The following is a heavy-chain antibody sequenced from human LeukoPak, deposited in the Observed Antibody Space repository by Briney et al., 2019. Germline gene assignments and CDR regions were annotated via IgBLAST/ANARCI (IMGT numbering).Heavy chain of an antibody. D-gene: IGHD3-22*01. V-gene: IGHV4-38-2*01. CDR3: ARNITMIVFDY. J-gene: IGHJ4*02. Sequence: PSETLSLTCAVSGYSISSDYYWGWIRQPPGKGLEWIGSISHSGSTYYNPSLKSRVTISVDTSKNHFPLKLSSVTAADTAVYYCARNITMIVFDYWGQGTLVTVSS. CDR1: GYSISSDYY. CDR2: ISHSGST.